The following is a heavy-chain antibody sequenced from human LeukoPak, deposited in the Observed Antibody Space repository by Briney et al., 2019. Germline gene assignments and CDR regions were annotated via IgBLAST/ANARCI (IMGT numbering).Heavy chain of an antibody. D-gene: IGHD4-11*01. CDR1: GGSISSANSY. V-gene: IGHV4-61*02. J-gene: IGHJ4*02. CDR3: ASMTTVTSDFDY. CDR2: IYTSGSS. Sequence: SETLSLTCTVSGGSISSANSYWNWIRQPAGKGLEWIGRIYTSGSSNYNPSLKSRVTISVDTSKNQFSLRLSSVTAADTAVYYCASMTTVTSDFDYWGQGTLVTVSS.